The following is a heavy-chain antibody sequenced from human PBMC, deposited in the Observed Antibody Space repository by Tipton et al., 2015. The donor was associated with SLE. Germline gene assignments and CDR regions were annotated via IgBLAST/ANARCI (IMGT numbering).Heavy chain of an antibody. CDR2: IYYSGST. J-gene: IGHJ2*01. CDR3: AGWVLGFGESGEYWYFDL. Sequence: TLPLTCAVYGGSFSGYYWSWIRQHPGKGLEWIGYIYYSGSTYYNPALQNRVTISLDTSKNQFSLKLSSVTAADTAVYYCAGWVLGFGESGEYWYFDLWGRGTLVTVSS. D-gene: IGHD3-10*01. CDR1: GGSFSGYY. V-gene: IGHV4-31*11.